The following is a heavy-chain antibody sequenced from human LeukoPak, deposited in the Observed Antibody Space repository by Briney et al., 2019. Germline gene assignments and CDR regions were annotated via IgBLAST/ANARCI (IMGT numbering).Heavy chain of an antibody. V-gene: IGHV4-34*01. CDR3: ARGGITMVRGPSVFDY. J-gene: IGHJ4*02. Sequence: SETLTLTCAVYGGSFRGYYWSWIRQPPGKGLEWIGEINHSGSTNYNPSLKSRVTISVDTSKNQFSLKLSSVTAADTAVYYCARGGITMVRGPSVFDYWGQGTLVTVSS. D-gene: IGHD3-10*01. CDR1: GGSFRGYY. CDR2: INHSGST.